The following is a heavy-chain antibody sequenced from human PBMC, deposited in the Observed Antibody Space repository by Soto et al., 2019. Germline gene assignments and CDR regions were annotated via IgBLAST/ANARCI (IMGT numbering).Heavy chain of an antibody. V-gene: IGHV3-11*01. CDR2: ISGSGDTI. CDR3: ARDRASYYYTSGPYCFDY. D-gene: IGHD3-10*01. J-gene: IGHJ4*02. Sequence: VGSLRLSCAASGFTFSDYYMSWIRQAPGKGLEWVSYISGSGDTIYYADSVKGRFTISRDNAKKSLYLQVNSLRAEDTAVYYCARDRASYYYTSGPYCFDYWGQGTLVTVSS. CDR1: GFTFSDYY.